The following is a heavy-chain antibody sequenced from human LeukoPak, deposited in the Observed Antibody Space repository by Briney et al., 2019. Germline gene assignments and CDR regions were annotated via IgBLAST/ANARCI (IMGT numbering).Heavy chain of an antibody. Sequence: SETLSLTCAVTGGSISSGGYSWSWIRQPPGKGLEWIGYIYHSGSTYYNPSPKSRVTISVDRSKNQFSLKLSSVTAADTAVYYCARAKNQLPRFDPWGQGTLVTVSS. CDR2: IYHSGST. CDR3: ARAKNQLPRFDP. D-gene: IGHD2-2*01. CDR1: GGSISSGGYS. V-gene: IGHV4-30-2*01. J-gene: IGHJ5*02.